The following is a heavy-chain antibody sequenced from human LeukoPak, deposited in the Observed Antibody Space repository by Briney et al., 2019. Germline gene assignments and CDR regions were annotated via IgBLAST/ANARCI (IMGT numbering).Heavy chain of an antibody. D-gene: IGHD2-2*02. CDR2: FDPEDGET. Sequence: GASVKVSCKVSGYTLTELSMHWVRQAPGKGLEWMGGFDPEDGETIYAQKFQGRVTMTRDTSISTAYMELRGLRSEDTAVYYCVRDAEGAAISVNYWFDPWGQGTLVTVSS. CDR1: GYTLTELS. J-gene: IGHJ5*02. V-gene: IGHV1-24*01. CDR3: VRDAEGAAISVNYWFDP.